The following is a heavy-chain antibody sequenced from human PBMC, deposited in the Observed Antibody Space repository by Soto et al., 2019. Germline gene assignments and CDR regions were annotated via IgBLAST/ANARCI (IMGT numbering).Heavy chain of an antibody. CDR1: GGTFSTYI. V-gene: IGHV1-69*08. Sequence: QAQLVRSGAEVKKPGSSVKVSCKASGGTFSTYIISWVRQAPGQGLEWMGRIIPILGIANYAQNFQGRVTITAGKSTSTVYMELSSLRSEDTAVYYCAREDYYGSGSYYNNDAFAIWGQGTMVTVSS. CDR3: AREDYYGSGSYYNNDAFAI. CDR2: IIPILGIA. J-gene: IGHJ3*02. D-gene: IGHD3-10*01.